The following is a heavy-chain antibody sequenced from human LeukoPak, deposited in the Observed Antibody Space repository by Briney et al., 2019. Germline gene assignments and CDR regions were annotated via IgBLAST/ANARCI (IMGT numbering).Heavy chain of an antibody. J-gene: IGHJ4*02. V-gene: IGHV3-30*18. CDR3: AKTPYGDYVGRYYFDY. Sequence: GRSLRLSCAASGFTFSSYGMHWVRQAPGKGLEWVAVISYDGSNKYYADSVKGRFTISRDNSKNTLYLQMNSLRAEDTAVYYCAKTPYGDYVGRYYFDYWGQGTLVTVSS. D-gene: IGHD4-17*01. CDR2: ISYDGSNK. CDR1: GFTFSSYG.